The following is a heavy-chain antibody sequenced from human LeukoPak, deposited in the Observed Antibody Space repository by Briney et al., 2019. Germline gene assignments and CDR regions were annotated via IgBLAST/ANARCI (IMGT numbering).Heavy chain of an antibody. J-gene: IGHJ4*02. Sequence: ASVKVSCKASGYTFTGYYMHWVRQAPGQGLEWMGWINPNSGGTNYAQKLQGRVTMTTDTSTSTAYMELRSLRSDDTAVYYCARDERVVVTAIGFYFDYWGQGTLVTVSS. V-gene: IGHV1-2*02. D-gene: IGHD2-21*02. CDR1: GYTFTGYY. CDR3: ARDERVVVTAIGFYFDY. CDR2: INPNSGGT.